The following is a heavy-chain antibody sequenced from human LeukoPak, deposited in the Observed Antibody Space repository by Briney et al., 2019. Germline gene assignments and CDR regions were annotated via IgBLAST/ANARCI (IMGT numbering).Heavy chain of an antibody. Sequence: SVKVSCSFSGFTITSYGIHWVQQSPGQGLEWMGGIIPIFGTANYAQKFQGRVTITADESTSTAYMELSSLRSEDTAVYYCARYSPIAAAGMSYYYYYMDVWGKGTTVTVSS. J-gene: IGHJ6*03. CDR1: GFTITSYG. V-gene: IGHV1-69*13. D-gene: IGHD6-13*01. CDR2: IIPIFGTA. CDR3: ARYSPIAAAGMSYYYYYMDV.